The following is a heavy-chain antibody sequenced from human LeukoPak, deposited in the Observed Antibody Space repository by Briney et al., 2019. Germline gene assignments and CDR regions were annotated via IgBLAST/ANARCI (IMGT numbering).Heavy chain of an antibody. V-gene: IGHV3-30-3*01. Sequence: GGSLRLSCATSGFTFSNYAMHWDRQAPGKGLEWVADISNDGNNKHYIDSVKGRFTISRDNSKDTLYLQINSLRAEDTAVYYCGRVAPGGRHIDYWGQGTLVTVSS. CDR1: GFTFSNYA. CDR2: ISNDGNNK. CDR3: GRVAPGGRHIDY. J-gene: IGHJ4*02. D-gene: IGHD2-15*01.